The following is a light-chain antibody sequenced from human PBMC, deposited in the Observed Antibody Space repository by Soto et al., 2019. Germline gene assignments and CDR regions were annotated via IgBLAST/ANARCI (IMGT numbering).Light chain of an antibody. J-gene: IGKJ5*01. V-gene: IGKV1-39*01. CDR1: QAINTY. CDR2: GTS. Sequence: DIQMTQSPSFLSASVGDRVTISCRASQAINTYLNWYQQKPGKAPKLLSYGTSDLQNGVPSRFSGGGSVTDITLTISSLQHEDFATSYCQQSYSTLLITFGQGPRPEV. CDR3: QQSYSTLLIT.